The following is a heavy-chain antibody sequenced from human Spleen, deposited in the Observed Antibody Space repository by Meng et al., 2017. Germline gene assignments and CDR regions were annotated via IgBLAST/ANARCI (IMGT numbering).Heavy chain of an antibody. J-gene: IGHJ4*02. Sequence: RQAPGKGLEWVEVISYDGSNKYYADSVKGRFTFSRDNSKNTLFLQMNSLRAEDTAVYYCATDPRSSLDTAMVRRGSGRIGDYWGQGTLVTVSS. CDR3: ATDPRSSLDTAMVRRGSGRIGDY. V-gene: IGHV3-30*01. D-gene: IGHD5-18*01. CDR2: ISYDGSNK.